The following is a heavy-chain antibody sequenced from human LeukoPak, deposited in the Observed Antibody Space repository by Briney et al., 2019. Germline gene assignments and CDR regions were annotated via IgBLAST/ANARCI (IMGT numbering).Heavy chain of an antibody. CDR3: ARDLPVGGSYYLGY. V-gene: IGHV3-48*01. CDR2: ISSSSSTI. J-gene: IGHJ4*02. D-gene: IGHD1-26*01. Sequence: GGSLRLSCAASGVTFSSYSMTWVRQAPGKGLEWVSYISSSSSTIYYADSVKGRFTISRDNSKNTLYLQMNSLRAEDTAVYYCARDLPVGGSYYLGYWGQGTLVTVSS. CDR1: GVTFSSYS.